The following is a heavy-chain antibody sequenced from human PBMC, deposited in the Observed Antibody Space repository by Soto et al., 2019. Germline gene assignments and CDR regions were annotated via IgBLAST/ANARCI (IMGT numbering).Heavy chain of an antibody. Sequence: SETLSLTCTVSGGSISSSSYYWGWVRQPPGKGLEWIGSIYYSGSTYYNPSLKSRVTISVDTSKNQFSLKLSSVTAADTAVYYCARQEQQLVRSSLHDAFDIWGQGTMVTVSS. J-gene: IGHJ3*02. D-gene: IGHD6-13*01. CDR3: ARQEQQLVRSSLHDAFDI. V-gene: IGHV4-39*01. CDR2: IYYSGST. CDR1: GGSISSSSYY.